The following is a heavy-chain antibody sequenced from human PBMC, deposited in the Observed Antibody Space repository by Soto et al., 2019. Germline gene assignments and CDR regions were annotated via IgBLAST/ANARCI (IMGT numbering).Heavy chain of an antibody. Sequence: SETLSLTCTVSGGSISSYYWSWIRQPPGKGLEWIGYIYYSGSTNYNPSLKSRVTISVDTSKNQFSLKLGSVTAADTAVYYCARDRASVYCSGGSCFSRQKYYYDYMDVWRKGTSVTVSS. D-gene: IGHD2-15*01. CDR3: ARDRASVYCSGGSCFSRQKYYYDYMDV. CDR1: GGSISSYY. V-gene: IGHV4-59*01. CDR2: IYYSGST. J-gene: IGHJ6*03.